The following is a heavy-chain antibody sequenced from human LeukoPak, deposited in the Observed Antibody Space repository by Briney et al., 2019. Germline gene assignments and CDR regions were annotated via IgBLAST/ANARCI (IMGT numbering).Heavy chain of an antibody. D-gene: IGHD6-13*01. J-gene: IGHJ5*02. CDR1: GGSISSYH. CDR3: ARDRRSEDSSSSMGWFDP. CDR2: IYTSGST. V-gene: IGHV4-4*07. Sequence: SETLSLTCSVSGGSISSYHWSWIRQPAGKGLEWIGRIYTSGSTNYNPSLKSRVTMSVDTSKNQFSLKLSSVTAADTAVYYCARDRRSEDSSSSMGWFDPWGQGTLVTVSS.